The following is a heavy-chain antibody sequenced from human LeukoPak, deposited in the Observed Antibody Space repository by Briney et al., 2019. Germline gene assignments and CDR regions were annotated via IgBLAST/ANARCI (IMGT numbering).Heavy chain of an antibody. CDR2: IYYSGST. V-gene: IGHV4-30-4*08. Sequence: SETLSLTCTVSGGSISSGDYYWSWIRQPPGKGLEWIGYIYYSGSTYYNPSLKSRVTISVGTSKNQFSLKLSSVTAADTAVYYCARYSGWYSSVPIDYWGQGTLVTVSS. CDR1: GGSISSGDYY. CDR3: ARYSGWYSSVPIDY. J-gene: IGHJ4*02. D-gene: IGHD6-19*01.